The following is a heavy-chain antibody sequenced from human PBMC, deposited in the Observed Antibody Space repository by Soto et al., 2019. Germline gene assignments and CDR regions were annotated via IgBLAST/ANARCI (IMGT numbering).Heavy chain of an antibody. Sequence: QLQLHESGPGLVKPSETLSLTCNVSGDSIGRFYLSWIRQSAGKGLAWIGCVYSTGGVTYNPAIKGRVTISLDRSNNPVALEMNSVTAADTAVYFCATDLSGTGLDIWGRGTRVSVSS. CDR1: GDSIGRFY. J-gene: IGHJ6*02. V-gene: IGHV4-4*07. CDR3: ATDLSGTGLDI. D-gene: IGHD1-26*01. CDR2: VYSTGGV.